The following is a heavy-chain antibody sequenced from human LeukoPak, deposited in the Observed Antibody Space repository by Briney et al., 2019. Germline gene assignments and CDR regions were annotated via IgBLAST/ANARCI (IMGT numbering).Heavy chain of an antibody. Sequence: AGGSLRLSCAASGFTFSSYTMHWVRQVPGKGLQWVSLTSWDGVSTYYADSVRGRFTMSRDNSNNSLYLQMNSLRTEDTAFYYCVKGPGYGSESYRSLEAWGQGTLVTVSS. CDR2: TSWDGVST. CDR1: GFTFSSYT. CDR3: VKGPGYGSESYRSLEA. J-gene: IGHJ5*02. V-gene: IGHV3-43*01. D-gene: IGHD3-10*01.